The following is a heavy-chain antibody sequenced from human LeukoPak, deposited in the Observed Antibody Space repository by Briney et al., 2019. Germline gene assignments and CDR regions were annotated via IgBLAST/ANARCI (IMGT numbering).Heavy chain of an antibody. CDR1: GGSFNNYY. CDR2: IYYSGST. Sequence: SETLSLTCAVYGGSFNNYYWGWIRQPPGKGLEWIGSIYYSGSTYYNPSLRSRVTISVDTSKNQFSLKLSSVTAADTAVYYCARVRGGDWIDYWGQGTLVTVSS. D-gene: IGHD2-21*02. CDR3: ARVRGGDWIDY. V-gene: IGHV4-39*07. J-gene: IGHJ4*02.